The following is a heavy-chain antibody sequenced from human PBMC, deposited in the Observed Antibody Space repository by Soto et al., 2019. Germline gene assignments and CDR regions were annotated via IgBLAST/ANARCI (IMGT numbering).Heavy chain of an antibody. D-gene: IGHD2-2*01. Sequence: QLQLQESGPGLVKPSETLSLTCTVSGGSISSSSYYWGWIRQPPGKGLEWIGSIYYSGSTYYNPSLKSRVTIPVDTSKIQFSLKLSSVTAADTAVYYCARPRCSSTSCSPIFPDAFDIGGQGTMVTVSS. CDR3: ARPRCSSTSCSPIFPDAFDI. CDR2: IYYSGST. CDR1: GGSISSSSYY. J-gene: IGHJ3*02. V-gene: IGHV4-39*01.